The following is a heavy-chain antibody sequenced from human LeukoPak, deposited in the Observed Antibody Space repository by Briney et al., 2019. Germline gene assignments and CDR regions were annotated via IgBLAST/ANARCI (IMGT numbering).Heavy chain of an antibody. D-gene: IGHD3-10*01. CDR3: ARVESGYGSLYFDH. CDR1: GGSIRSYY. J-gene: IGHJ4*02. CDR2: IYNDEKT. V-gene: IGHV4-4*07. Sequence: KPSETLSLTCTVSGGSIRSYYWSWIRLPAGKGLEWIGLIYNDEKTNYNPSLRSRLTMSVDTSKNQFSLKVRSVTAADAAVYFCARVESGYGSLYFDHWGQGTPVTVSS.